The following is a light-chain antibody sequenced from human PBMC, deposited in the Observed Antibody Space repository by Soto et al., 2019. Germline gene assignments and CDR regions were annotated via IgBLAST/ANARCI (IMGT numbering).Light chain of an antibody. V-gene: IGKV3D-15*01. CDR1: QSVSSN. Sequence: ELVMTQSPATLSVSPGARATLSCRASQSVSSNLAWYQQKPGQAPTLLIYGAPTRAAGIPDRFSGSGSGTDLNLTITRLEPEDSAVYFCQQYTGPPTTFGQGTRLE. CDR3: QQYTGPPTT. CDR2: GAP. J-gene: IGKJ5*01.